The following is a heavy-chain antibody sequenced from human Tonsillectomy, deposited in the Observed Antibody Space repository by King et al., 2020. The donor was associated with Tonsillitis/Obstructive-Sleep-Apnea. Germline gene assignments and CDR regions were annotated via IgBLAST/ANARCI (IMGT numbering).Heavy chain of an antibody. D-gene: IGHD2-2*01. CDR3: TKVERQYCSTSSCQFDY. Sequence: VQLVESGGGLVQPGRSLRLSCAASGFTFDDYAMHWVRQAPGKGLEWVSGISWNSGIILYADSVKDRFTISRDNAKNFLYLQMNSLGAEDTAFYYCTKVERQYCSTSSCQFDYWGQGTLVAVSS. CDR1: GFTFDDYA. CDR2: ISWNSGII. J-gene: IGHJ4*02. V-gene: IGHV3-9*01.